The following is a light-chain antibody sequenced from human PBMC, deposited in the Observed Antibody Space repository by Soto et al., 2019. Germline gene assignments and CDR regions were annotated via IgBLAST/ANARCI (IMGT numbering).Light chain of an antibody. Sequence: DIQMTQSPSSLSASVGDRVTITCRASQTISIFLNWYQQKPGKAPKVLIYAASTLQSGVPSRFSGSGSGTEFTLTISSLQPEDYATYYCQQHNSFPRSFGQGTKLEIK. CDR1: QTISIF. V-gene: IGKV1-17*01. J-gene: IGKJ2*01. CDR2: AAS. CDR3: QQHNSFPRS.